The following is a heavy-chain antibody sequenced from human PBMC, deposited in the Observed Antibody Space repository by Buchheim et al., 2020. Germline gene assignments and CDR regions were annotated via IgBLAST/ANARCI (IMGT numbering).Heavy chain of an antibody. Sequence: QVQLVESGGGVVQPGRSLRLSCAASGFIFSDYSVHWVRQGPGKGLEWVASVSYDGRNKYYGDSVKGRLSVSRANFKKTLYLQMNSLRVEDTAVYYCARDAGELGWFDPRGQGTL. CDR1: GFIFSDYS. CDR2: VSYDGRNK. V-gene: IGHV3-30*04. CDR3: ARDAGELGWFDP. D-gene: IGHD3-16*01. J-gene: IGHJ5*02.